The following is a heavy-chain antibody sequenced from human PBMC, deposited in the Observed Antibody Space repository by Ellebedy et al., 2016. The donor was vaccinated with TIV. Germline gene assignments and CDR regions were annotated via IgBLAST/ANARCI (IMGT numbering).Heavy chain of an antibody. CDR3: TRGSSSRGYFGS. V-gene: IGHV3-30*09. J-gene: IGHJ4*02. Sequence: GGSLRLXXAASGFTFSYYSMHWVRQAPGKGLEWVAVISHDGSNKYHAESVKGRFAISRDDSKNTLYLQMNTLRTEDTAVYFCTRGSSSRGYFGSWGQGTLVTVSS. CDR2: ISHDGSNK. CDR1: GFTFSYYS. D-gene: IGHD6-13*01.